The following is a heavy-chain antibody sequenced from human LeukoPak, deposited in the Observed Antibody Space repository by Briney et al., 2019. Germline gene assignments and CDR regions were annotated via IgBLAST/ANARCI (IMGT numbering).Heavy chain of an antibody. Sequence: GGSLRLSCAASGFTFSSYGMHWVRQAPGKGLEWVAVISYDGSNKYYADSVKGRFTISRDNSKNTLYLQMNSLRAEDTAVYYCAKDSITGTWDYYYGMDVWAKGPRSPSP. CDR2: ISYDGSNK. J-gene: IGHJ6*02. CDR3: AKDSITGTWDYYYGMDV. CDR1: GFTFSSYG. V-gene: IGHV3-30*18. D-gene: IGHD1-7*01.